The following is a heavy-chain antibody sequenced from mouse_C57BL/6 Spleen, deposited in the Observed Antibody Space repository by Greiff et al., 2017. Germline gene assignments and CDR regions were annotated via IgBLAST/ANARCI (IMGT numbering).Heavy chain of an antibody. CDR2: INYDGSST. V-gene: IGHV5-16*01. Sequence: DVHLVESEGGLVQPGSSMKLSCTASGFTFSDYYMAWVRQVPEKGLEWVANINYDGSSTYYLDSLKSRFIISRDNAKNILYLQMSSLKSEDTATYYCARVGDYNYYAMDYWGQGTSVTVSS. J-gene: IGHJ4*01. D-gene: IGHD2-4*01. CDR3: ARVGDYNYYAMDY. CDR1: GFTFSDYY.